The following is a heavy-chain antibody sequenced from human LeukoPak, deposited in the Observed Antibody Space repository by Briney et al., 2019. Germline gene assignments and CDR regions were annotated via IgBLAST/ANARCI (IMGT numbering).Heavy chain of an antibody. CDR2: INHSGST. Sequence: PSETLSLTCAVYGGSFSGYYWSWIRQPPGKGLEWIGEINHSGSTNYNPSLKSRVTISVDTSKNQFSLKLSSVTAADTAVYYCARAHDGYQLPRSFDPWGQGTLVTVSS. V-gene: IGHV4-34*09. D-gene: IGHD2-2*01. J-gene: IGHJ5*02. CDR1: GGSFSGYY. CDR3: ARAHDGYQLPRSFDP.